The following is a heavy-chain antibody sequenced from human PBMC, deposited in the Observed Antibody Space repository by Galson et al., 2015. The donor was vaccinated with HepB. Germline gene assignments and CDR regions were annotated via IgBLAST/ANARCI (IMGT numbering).Heavy chain of an antibody. CDR2: ISGGGGST. V-gene: IGHV3-23*01. Sequence: SLRLSCAVSGFTFSSFAMSWVRQAPGKGLQWVSAISGGGGSTYHADSVKGRFTISRDNSKNTLYLQMNSLRAEDTAVYYCAKVDTYYYDSSASYFDYWGQGTLVTVSS. CDR3: AKVDTYYYDSSASYFDY. CDR1: GFTFSSFA. D-gene: IGHD3-22*01. J-gene: IGHJ4*02.